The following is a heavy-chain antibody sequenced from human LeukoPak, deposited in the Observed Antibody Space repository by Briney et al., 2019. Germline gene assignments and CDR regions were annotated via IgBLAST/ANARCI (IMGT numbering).Heavy chain of an antibody. J-gene: IGHJ6*02. CDR2: INPSGGST. D-gene: IGHD5-18*01. V-gene: IGHV1-46*01. Sequence: ASVKVSCKASGYTFTIYYMHWVRQAPGQGLEWMGIINPSGGSTSYAQKFQGRVTMTRDTSTSTVYMELSSLRSEDTAVYYCARDLLDTAMEAYYYGMDVWGQGTTVTVSS. CDR1: GYTFTIYY. CDR3: ARDLLDTAMEAYYYGMDV.